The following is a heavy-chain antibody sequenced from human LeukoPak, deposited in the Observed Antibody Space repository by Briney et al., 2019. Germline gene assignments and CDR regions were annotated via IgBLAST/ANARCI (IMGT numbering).Heavy chain of an antibody. D-gene: IGHD4-17*01. V-gene: IGHV3-53*01. CDR2: IYRGGST. Sequence: PGGSLRLSCAASGFTVSSNYRSWVRQAPGKGLEWGSVIYRGGSTHYAGSVEGRFTISRDKSKNTVYLQLSSLRAEDTAVYYCARSPDYGDPYWYFDLWGRGTLVTVSS. J-gene: IGHJ2*01. CDR1: GFTVSSNY. CDR3: ARSPDYGDPYWYFDL.